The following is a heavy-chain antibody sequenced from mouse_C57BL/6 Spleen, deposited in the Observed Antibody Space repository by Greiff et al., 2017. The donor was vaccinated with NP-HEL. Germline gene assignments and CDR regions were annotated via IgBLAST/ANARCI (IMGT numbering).Heavy chain of an antibody. Sequence: QVQLQQSGAELVRPGTSVKVSCKASGYAFTNYLIEWVMQRPGRGLEWIGVINPGSGGTNYNEKFKGKATLTADKSSSTAYMQLSSMSSEDSAVYFYARGYDSSRAWFAYWGQGTLVTVSA. CDR3: ARGYDSSRAWFAY. D-gene: IGHD1-1*01. CDR1: GYAFTNYL. V-gene: IGHV1-54*01. CDR2: INPGSGGT. J-gene: IGHJ3*01.